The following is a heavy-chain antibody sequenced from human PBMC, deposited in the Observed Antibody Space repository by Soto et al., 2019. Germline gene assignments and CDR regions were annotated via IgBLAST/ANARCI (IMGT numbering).Heavy chain of an antibody. V-gene: IGHV4-34*01. CDR3: ARDKITGHFDY. CDR2: INHSGST. Sequence: PSETLSLTCAVYGGSFSGYYWNWIRQPPGKGLEWIGEINHSGSTNYNPSLKSRVTISVDTSKNQFSLRLSSVTAADTAVYYCARDKITGHFDYWGQGTLVTVSS. J-gene: IGHJ4*02. CDR1: GGSFSGYY. D-gene: IGHD2-8*02.